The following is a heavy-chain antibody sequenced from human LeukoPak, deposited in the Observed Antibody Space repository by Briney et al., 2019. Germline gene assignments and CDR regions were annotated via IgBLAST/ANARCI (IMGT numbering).Heavy chain of an antibody. V-gene: IGHV3-53*01. D-gene: IGHD3-22*01. CDR1: GFTVSSNY. Sequence: GGSLRLSCAASGFTVSSNYMSWVRQAPGKGLQWVSVIYSGGNTYYADSVKGRFTISRDNSKNTLYLQMNSLRAEDTAVYYCAGRTVTPYYHDSSGLHLQYWGQGTLVTVSS. J-gene: IGHJ1*01. CDR3: AGRTVTPYYHDSSGLHLQY. CDR2: IYSGGNT.